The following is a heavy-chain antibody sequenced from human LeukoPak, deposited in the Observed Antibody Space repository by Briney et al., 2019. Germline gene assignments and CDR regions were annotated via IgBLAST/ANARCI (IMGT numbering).Heavy chain of an antibody. J-gene: IGHJ6*02. V-gene: IGHV3-30*18. CDR3: AKNYLPDYYGSGSYYNAAMDV. CDR1: GFAFSSYG. Sequence: GSLLLSCAASGFAFSSYGMHWVRQAPGKGLEWVAVISYDGSNKYYADSVKGRFTISRDNSKNTLYLQMNSLRAEDTAVYYCAKNYLPDYYGSGSYYNAAMDVWGQGTTVTVSS. D-gene: IGHD3-10*01. CDR2: ISYDGSNK.